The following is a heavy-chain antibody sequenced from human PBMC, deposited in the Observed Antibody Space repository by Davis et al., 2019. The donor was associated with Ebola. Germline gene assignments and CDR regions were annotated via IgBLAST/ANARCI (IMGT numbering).Heavy chain of an antibody. CDR1: GFTFSSYA. CDR2: ITGSGGST. V-gene: IGHV3-23*01. CDR3: AKGGAGGYYYYGMDV. D-gene: IGHD4-23*01. Sequence: GESLKISCAASGFTFSSYAMSWVRQAPGKGLEWVSAITGSGGSTYYADSVKGRFTISRDNSMNTLYLQMNSLRAEDTAVYYRAKGGAGGYYYYGMDVWGQGTTVTVSS. J-gene: IGHJ6*02.